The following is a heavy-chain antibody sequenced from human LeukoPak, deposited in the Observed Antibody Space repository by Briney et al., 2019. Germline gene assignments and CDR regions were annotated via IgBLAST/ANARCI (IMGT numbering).Heavy chain of an antibody. Sequence: GGSLRLSCAASGFTFSSYSMNWVRQAPGKGLEWVSHISTSGSNKYYADSVKGRFTISRDNAENSLYLQMNSLGDEDTAVYYCARGYSVGDYWGQGTLVTVSS. D-gene: IGHD2-15*01. CDR1: GFTFSSYS. V-gene: IGHV3-48*02. CDR3: ARGYSVGDY. CDR2: ISTSGSNK. J-gene: IGHJ4*02.